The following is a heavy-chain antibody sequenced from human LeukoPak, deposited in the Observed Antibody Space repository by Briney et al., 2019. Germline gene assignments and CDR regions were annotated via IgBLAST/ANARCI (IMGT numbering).Heavy chain of an antibody. D-gene: IGHD3-22*01. CDR3: AHRRSGYAWNHGDFDY. V-gene: IGHV2-5*02. CDR1: GFSLTTRPRG. J-gene: IGHJ4*02. CDR2: IYCEEAN. Sequence: SGPTLVNPTQTLTLTCSFSGFSLTTRPRGVGWIRQPPGKALEWLAVIYCEEANRYTPSLKTRLTVTTATSKTQVVFIMPNMATVDTATYYCAHRRSGYAWNHGDFDYWGQGTLVTVSS.